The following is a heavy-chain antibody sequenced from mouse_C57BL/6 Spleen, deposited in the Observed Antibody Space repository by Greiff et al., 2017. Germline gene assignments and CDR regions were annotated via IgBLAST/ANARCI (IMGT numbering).Heavy chain of an antibody. J-gene: IGHJ4*01. Sequence: VQLQQSGPELVKPGASVKISCKASGYTFTDYYMNWVKQSHGKSLEWIGDINPNNGGTSYNQKFKGKATLTVDKSSSTAYMELRSLTSEDSAVYYCARSGYGNYGYAMDYWGQGTSVTVSS. CDR1: GYTFTDYY. CDR2: INPNNGGT. D-gene: IGHD2-10*02. V-gene: IGHV1-26*01. CDR3: ARSGYGNYGYAMDY.